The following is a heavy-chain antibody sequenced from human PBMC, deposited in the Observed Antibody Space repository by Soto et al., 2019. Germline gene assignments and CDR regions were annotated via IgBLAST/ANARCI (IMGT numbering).Heavy chain of an antibody. Sequence: GASVKGSCKASGYTFTGYYMHWVRQAPGQGLEGMGWINPNSGGTNYAQKFQGRVTMTRDTSISTAYMELSRLRPDATAVYYCASAPYSSSSFDPWGQGTLVTVSS. D-gene: IGHD6-13*01. J-gene: IGHJ5*02. CDR3: ASAPYSSSSFDP. V-gene: IGHV1-2*02. CDR2: INPNSGGT. CDR1: GYTFTGYY.